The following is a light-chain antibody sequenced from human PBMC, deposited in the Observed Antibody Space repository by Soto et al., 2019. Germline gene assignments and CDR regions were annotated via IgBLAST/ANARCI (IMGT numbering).Light chain of an antibody. Sequence: EIVLTQSPGTLSLSPGERATLSCRASQSVSTNYLAWYQQKPGQAPRLLIYGASSRATGIPDRFSGSGSGTDFTLTISSLQAEDVAVYYCQQYYSTPQTFGQGTKVDIK. CDR2: GAS. CDR3: QQYYSTPQT. J-gene: IGKJ1*01. CDR1: QSVSTNY. V-gene: IGKV3-20*01.